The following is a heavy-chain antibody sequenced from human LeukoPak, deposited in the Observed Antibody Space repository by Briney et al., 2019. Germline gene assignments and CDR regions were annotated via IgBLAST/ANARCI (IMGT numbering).Heavy chain of an antibody. V-gene: IGHV1-2*02. D-gene: IGHD3-22*01. CDR2: INPNSGDT. J-gene: IGHJ4*02. CDR3: ARAEALYDSSKYYEDY. CDR1: GYTFTGYY. Sequence: ASVKVSCKASGYTFTGYYMHWVRQAPGQGLEWMGWINPNSGDTSYAQKFQGRVTMTRDTSISTAYMELSRLTSDDTAVYYCARAEALYDSSKYYEDYWGQGTLVTVSS.